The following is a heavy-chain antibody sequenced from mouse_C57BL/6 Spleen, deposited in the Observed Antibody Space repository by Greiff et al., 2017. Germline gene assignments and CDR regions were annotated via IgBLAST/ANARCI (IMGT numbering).Heavy chain of an antibody. CDR1: GFNIKADY. V-gene: IGHV14-4*01. CDR2: IDPDNGDT. D-gene: IGHD1-1*01. CDR3: TTGDYGSILFAY. J-gene: IGHJ3*01. Sequence: VQLQQSGAELVRPGASVKLSCTASGFNIKADYMPWVKQRPEQGLAWIGWIDPDNGDTEYASKFQGKATITADTSSNTAYLQLSSLTSEDTAVYYCTTGDYGSILFAYWGQGTLVTVSA.